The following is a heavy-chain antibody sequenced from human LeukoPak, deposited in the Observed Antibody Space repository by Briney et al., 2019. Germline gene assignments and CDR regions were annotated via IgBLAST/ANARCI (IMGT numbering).Heavy chain of an antibody. J-gene: IGHJ4*02. V-gene: IGHV3-23*01. Sequence: GGSLRLSCAASGFTFSSYAMSWVRQAPGKGLEWVSAISGSGGSTYYADSVKGRFTISRDNSKNTLYLQMNSLRAEDTAVYYCAKVYPRLWLGEWTFDYWGQGTLVTVSS. CDR1: GFTFSSYA. D-gene: IGHD3-10*01. CDR3: AKVYPRLWLGEWTFDY. CDR2: ISGSGGST.